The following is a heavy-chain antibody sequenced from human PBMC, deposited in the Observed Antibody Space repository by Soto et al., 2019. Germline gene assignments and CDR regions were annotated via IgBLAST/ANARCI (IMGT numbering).Heavy chain of an antibody. V-gene: IGHV5-51*01. CDR3: ARSRGQGGSYSDWFDP. J-gene: IGHJ5*02. Sequence: PGESLKISCKGSGYSFTSYWIGWVRQMPGKGLEWMGIIYPGDSDTRYSPSFQGQVTISADKSISTAYLQWSSLKASDTAMYYCARSRGQGGSYSDWFDPWGQGTLVTVSS. CDR2: IYPGDSDT. CDR1: GYSFTSYW. D-gene: IGHD1-26*01.